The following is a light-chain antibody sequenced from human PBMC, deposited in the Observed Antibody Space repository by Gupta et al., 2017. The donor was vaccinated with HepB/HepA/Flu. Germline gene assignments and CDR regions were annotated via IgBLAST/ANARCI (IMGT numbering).Light chain of an antibody. Sequence: DIQMTQSPSSLSASVGDRVTITCRASQDISNYLAWYQQKPGKAPNLLIYAAFTLQSGAPSRFSGSGSGTDFTLTISSLQPEDVATYYCQKENSAPHTFGHGTKVDIK. V-gene: IGKV1-27*01. CDR1: QDISNY. CDR3: QKENSAPHT. CDR2: AAF. J-gene: IGKJ3*01.